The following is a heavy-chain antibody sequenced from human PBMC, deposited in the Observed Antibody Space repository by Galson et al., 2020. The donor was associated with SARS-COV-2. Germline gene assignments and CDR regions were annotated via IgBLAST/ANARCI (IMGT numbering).Heavy chain of an antibody. CDR2: ISSSSSYI. Sequence: GESLKISCAASGFTFSSYSMNWVRHAPGKGLEWVSSISSSSSYIYYADSVKGRFTISRDNAKNSLYLQMNSLRAEDTAVYYCARDWLSSWHFDYWGQGTLVTVSS. CDR3: ARDWLSSWHFDY. D-gene: IGHD6-13*01. V-gene: IGHV3-21*01. J-gene: IGHJ4*02. CDR1: GFTFSSYS.